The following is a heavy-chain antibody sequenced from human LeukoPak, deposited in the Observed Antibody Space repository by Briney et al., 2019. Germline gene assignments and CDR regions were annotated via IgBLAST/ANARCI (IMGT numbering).Heavy chain of an antibody. D-gene: IGHD3-10*01. V-gene: IGHV1-2*02. CDR3: ARARGYGSGSHYLVFDT. CDR1: GYTFRDYY. J-gene: IGHJ5*02. Sequence: ASVKVSCKTSGYTFRDYYIHWVRQAPGQGLEWMGWINPSSGGTNCARKFQGRVTMTSDTSIRMAYMELSRLRSDDTAVYYCARARGYGSGSHYLVFDTWGQGSLVTVSS. CDR2: INPSSGGT.